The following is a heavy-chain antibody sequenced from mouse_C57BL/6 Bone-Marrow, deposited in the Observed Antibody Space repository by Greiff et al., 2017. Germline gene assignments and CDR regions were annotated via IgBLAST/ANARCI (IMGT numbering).Heavy chain of an antibody. CDR2: IYPSDSET. V-gene: IGHV1-61*01. Sequence: QVQLQQPGAELVRPGSSVKLSCKASGYTFTSYWMDWVKQRPGQGLEWIGNIYPSDSETHYNQKFKDKATLTVDKSSSTAYMQLSSLTSEDSAVYYCARRLPYYAMDYWGQGTSVTVSS. CDR3: ARRLPYYAMDY. CDR1: GYTFTSYW. J-gene: IGHJ4*01.